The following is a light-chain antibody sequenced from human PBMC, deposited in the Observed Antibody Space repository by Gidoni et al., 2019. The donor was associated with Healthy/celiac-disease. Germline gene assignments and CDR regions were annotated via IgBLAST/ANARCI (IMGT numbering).Light chain of an antibody. CDR2: LGS. Sequence: DLVMTQSPLSLPVTPGEPASISCSSSQSLLHSNGYNYLDWYLQKPGQSPQLLIYLGSTRASGVPDRFSGSGSGTDFTLKISRVEAEDVGVYYCMQALQTRVTFGQGTKLEIK. V-gene: IGKV2-28*01. J-gene: IGKJ2*01. CDR3: MQALQTRVT. CDR1: QSLLHSNGYNY.